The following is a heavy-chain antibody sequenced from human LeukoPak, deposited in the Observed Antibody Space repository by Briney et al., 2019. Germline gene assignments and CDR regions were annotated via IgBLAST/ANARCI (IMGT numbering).Heavy chain of an antibody. CDR1: GYTFSAYY. CDR2: INPRSGVT. V-gene: IGHV1-2*02. CDR3: AKDSGRPYYFDY. D-gene: IGHD3-10*01. Sequence: ASVKVSCKASGYTFSAYYIHWVRQAPGQGLEWMGWINPRSGVTNYAQKFQGRVTMTRDTSISTAYMELSGLRSDDTAIYYCAKDSGRPYYFDYWGQGTLATVSS. J-gene: IGHJ4*02.